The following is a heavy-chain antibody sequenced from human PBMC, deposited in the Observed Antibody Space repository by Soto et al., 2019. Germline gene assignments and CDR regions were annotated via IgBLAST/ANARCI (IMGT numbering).Heavy chain of an antibody. Sequence: SVKVSCKASGGTFSSYAISWVRQAPGQGLEWMGGIIPIFGTANYAQKFQGRVTITADKSTSTAYMELRSLRSEDTAVYYCARSPVSEDLFVPLGQGTLVTVSS. J-gene: IGHJ5*02. CDR2: IIPIFGTA. CDR3: ARSPVSEDLFVP. V-gene: IGHV1-69*06. CDR1: GGTFSSYA.